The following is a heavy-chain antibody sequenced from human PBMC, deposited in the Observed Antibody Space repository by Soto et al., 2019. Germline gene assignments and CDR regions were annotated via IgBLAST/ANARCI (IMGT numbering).Heavy chain of an antibody. Sequence: GASVKVSCKASGYTFTSYDINWVRQATGQGLEWMGWMNPNSGNTGYVQKFQGRVTMTRNTSISTAYMELSSLRSEDTAVYYCAREVTMIVDNWGQGTLVTVSS. V-gene: IGHV1-8*01. CDR3: AREVTMIVDN. CDR1: GYTFTSYD. D-gene: IGHD3-22*01. CDR2: MNPNSGNT. J-gene: IGHJ4*02.